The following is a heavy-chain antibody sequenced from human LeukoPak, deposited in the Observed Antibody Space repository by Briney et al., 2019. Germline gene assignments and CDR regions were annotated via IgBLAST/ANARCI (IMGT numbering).Heavy chain of an antibody. J-gene: IGHJ4*02. CDR1: GGSNSRVGDY. CDR3: AREENNYGSSPALDK. Sequence: SETVYLTCTVSGGSNSRVGDYWGWIRQPPGKGLEWIGSINYSGNTYYTPSLKSRVTISVDTSKNQFSLKLRSVTAADTAVYYCAREENNYGSSPALDKWGQGTLVTVSS. V-gene: IGHV4-39*02. D-gene: IGHD3-10*01. CDR2: INYSGNT.